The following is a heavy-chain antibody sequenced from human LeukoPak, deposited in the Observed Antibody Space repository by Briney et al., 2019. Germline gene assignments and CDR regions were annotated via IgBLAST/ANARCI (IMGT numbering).Heavy chain of an antibody. J-gene: IGHJ4*02. Sequence: GASVKVSCKASGYTFTSYYMHWVRQAPGQGLEWMGWISAYNGNTNYAQKLQGRVTMTTDTSTSTAYMELRSLRSDDTAVYYCARDDKGGGATDYWGQGTLVTVSS. V-gene: IGHV1-18*04. CDR3: ARDDKGGGATDY. CDR2: ISAYNGNT. CDR1: GYTFTSYY. D-gene: IGHD1-26*01.